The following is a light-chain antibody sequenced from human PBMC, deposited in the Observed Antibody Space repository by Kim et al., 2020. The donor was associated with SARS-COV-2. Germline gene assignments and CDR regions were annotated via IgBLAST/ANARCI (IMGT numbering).Light chain of an antibody. V-gene: IGLV1-44*01. J-gene: IGLJ3*02. CDR3: ATWDDGLSSPV. CDR1: RSNIGPNT. Sequence: GQRVTNSCAGGRSNIGPNTVNWYQQVPGTAPRLLMHHNDQRPSGVPDRFSGSKSGTSASLDISGLQPEDDADYYCATWDDGLSSPVFGGGTKLTVL. CDR2: HND.